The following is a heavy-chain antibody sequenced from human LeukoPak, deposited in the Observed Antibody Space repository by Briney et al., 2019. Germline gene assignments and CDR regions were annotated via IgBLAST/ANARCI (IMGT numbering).Heavy chain of an antibody. D-gene: IGHD3-22*01. J-gene: IGHJ4*02. Sequence: GGSLRLSCAASGFTFSSYAMNWVHQAPGKGLEWVSAISSSGSTIYYADSVKGRFTISRDNAKNSLYLQMNSLRAEDTAVYYCARSYYDSSGHLFDYWGQGTLVTVSS. CDR3: ARSYYDSSGHLFDY. V-gene: IGHV3-48*04. CDR2: ISSSGSTI. CDR1: GFTFSSYA.